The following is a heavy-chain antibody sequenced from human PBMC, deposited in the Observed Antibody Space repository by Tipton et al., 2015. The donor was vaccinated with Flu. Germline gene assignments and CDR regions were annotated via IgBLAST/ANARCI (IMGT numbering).Heavy chain of an antibody. J-gene: IGHJ4*02. D-gene: IGHD3-10*01. CDR1: GDSINSGYC. CDR3: ARGLYGSGSYERRYFDS. CDR2: ICHSGST. V-gene: IGHV4-38-2*02. Sequence: TLSLTCSVSGDSINSGYCWGWVRQPPGKGLEWIGTICHSGSTYYNPSLKSRVTISVDTSWNQFSLKLSSVTAADTAVYYCARGLYGSGSYERRYFDSWGQGTLVTVSS.